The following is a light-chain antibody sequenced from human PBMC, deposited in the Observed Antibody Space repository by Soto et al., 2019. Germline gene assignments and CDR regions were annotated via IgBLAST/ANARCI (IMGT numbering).Light chain of an antibody. J-gene: IGKJ1*01. CDR3: QKYNSAPPT. CDR1: QSVSTW. Sequence: DIQMTQSPSTLSASVGDTVTITCRASQSVSTWLAWYQQTPGKAPKLLMYDASTLESGAPARFSGSGSGTEFTLTISSLQPEDFATYYCQKYNSAPPTFGQGTKVEIK. V-gene: IGKV1-5*01. CDR2: DAS.